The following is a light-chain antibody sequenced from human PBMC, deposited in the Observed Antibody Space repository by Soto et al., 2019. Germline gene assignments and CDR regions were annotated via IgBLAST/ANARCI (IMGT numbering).Light chain of an antibody. CDR3: SSYTTSSTVV. Sequence: QSALTQPASVSGSLGQSITISCTGTSSDVGGYDYVSWYQQHPGKDPKVVIFEVTYRPSGVSSRFSGSKSGNTASLTVFGLQAEDEGDYYCSSYTTSSTVVFGGGTKLTVL. CDR1: SSDVGGYDY. CDR2: EVT. J-gene: IGLJ2*01. V-gene: IGLV2-14*01.